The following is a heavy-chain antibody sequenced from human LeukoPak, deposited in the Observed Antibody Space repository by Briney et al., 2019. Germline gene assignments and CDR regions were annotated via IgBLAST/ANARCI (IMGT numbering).Heavy chain of an antibody. CDR3: ARKGYFDSSAYSDY. CDR1: GFTFSSYS. Sequence: GGSLRLSCAASGFTFSSYSMSWVRQAPGKGLEWVSSVSVSSSYIFYADSVKGRFTISRDNAKDSLYLQMNSLRAEDTAVYYCARKGYFDSSAYSDYWGQGTLVTVSS. V-gene: IGHV3-21*01. D-gene: IGHD3-22*01. J-gene: IGHJ4*02. CDR2: VSVSSSYI.